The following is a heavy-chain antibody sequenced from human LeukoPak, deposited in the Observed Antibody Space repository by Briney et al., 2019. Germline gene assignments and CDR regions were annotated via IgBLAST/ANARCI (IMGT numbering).Heavy chain of an antibody. J-gene: IGHJ4*02. CDR3: ARDLRSFSI. V-gene: IGHV4-59*01. CDR2: IYYSGST. D-gene: IGHD3-3*02. CDR1: GGSISDYY. Sequence: SETLSLTCTVSGGSISDYYWNWIRQPPGKGLEWIGYIYYSGSTNYNPSLKSRVTISVDTSKNQFSLKLSSVTAADTAVYYCARDLRSFSIWGQGTLVTVSS.